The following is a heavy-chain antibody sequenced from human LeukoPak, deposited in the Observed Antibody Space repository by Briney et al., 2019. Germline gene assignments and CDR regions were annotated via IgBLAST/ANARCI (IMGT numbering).Heavy chain of an antibody. CDR3: ARLVPPQGWYYYYYYMDV. J-gene: IGHJ6*03. Sequence: SETLSLTCTVSGGSISSYYWSWIRQPPGKGLEWIGYIYYSGSTNYSPSLKSRVTISVDTSKNQFSLKLSSVTAADTAVYYCARLVPPQGWYYYYYYMDVWGKGTTVTVSS. D-gene: IGHD6-19*01. CDR1: GGSISSYY. V-gene: IGHV4-59*08. CDR2: IYYSGST.